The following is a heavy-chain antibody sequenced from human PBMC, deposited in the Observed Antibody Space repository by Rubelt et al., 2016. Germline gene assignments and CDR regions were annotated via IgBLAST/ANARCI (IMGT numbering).Heavy chain of an antibody. Sequence: GSLRLSCEASGFTFSSYSMHWVRQDPGKGLVWVSRINGDGSSTSYADYVKGRFTISRDNAQNTLYLQMNSLRAEDTAVYYCARDDSNSRVVDFDYWGQGTLVTVSS. D-gene: IGHD6-13*01. CDR3: ARDDSNSRVVDFDY. V-gene: IGHV3-74*01. CDR2: INGDGSST. J-gene: IGHJ4*02. CDR1: GFTFSSYS.